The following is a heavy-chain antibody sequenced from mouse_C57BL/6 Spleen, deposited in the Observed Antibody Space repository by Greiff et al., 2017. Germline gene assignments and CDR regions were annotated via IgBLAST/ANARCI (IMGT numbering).Heavy chain of an antibody. J-gene: IGHJ4*01. CDR3: ARWGTTVVEGYYYAIDY. CDR1: GYAFSSYW. D-gene: IGHD1-1*01. CDR2: IYPGDGDT. Sequence: QVQLQQSGAELVKPGASVKISCKASGYAFSSYWMNWVKQRPGKGLEWIGQIYPGDGDTNYNGKFKGKATLTADKSSSTAYMQLSSLTSEDSAVYFCARWGTTVVEGYYYAIDYWGQGTSVTVSS. V-gene: IGHV1-80*01.